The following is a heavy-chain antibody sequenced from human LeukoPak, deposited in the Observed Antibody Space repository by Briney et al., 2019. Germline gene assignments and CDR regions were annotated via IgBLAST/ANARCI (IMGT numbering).Heavy chain of an antibody. J-gene: IGHJ4*02. D-gene: IGHD4-17*01. CDR2: IHYSGST. V-gene: IGHV4-59*08. CDR1: GGAIFDYY. Sequence: SETLSLTCTVSGGAIFDYYWSWIRQPPGKGLEWIGYIHYSGSTNYNPSLKSRVIISADTSKSQFSLKLRSVTAADTAVYYCARHPLYGDYTVDYWGQGTLVTVSS. CDR3: ARHPLYGDYTVDY.